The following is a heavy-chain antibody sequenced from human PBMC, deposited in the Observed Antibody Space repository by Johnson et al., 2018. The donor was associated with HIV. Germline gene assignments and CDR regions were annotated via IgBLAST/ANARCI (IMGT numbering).Heavy chain of an antibody. Sequence: QVQLVESGGNVVQPGRSQRLSCAASGFTFSDYSMHWVRQAPGKGLEWVAIISNDGSNTYFADSVKGRFTISRDNFKNTVYLQMNSLRAEDTAVYYCAKAREYDSTGHDALDIWGQGTMVTVSS. V-gene: IGHV3-30*01. D-gene: IGHD3-22*01. J-gene: IGHJ3*02. CDR2: ISNDGSNT. CDR1: GFTFSDYS. CDR3: AKAREYDSTGHDALDI.